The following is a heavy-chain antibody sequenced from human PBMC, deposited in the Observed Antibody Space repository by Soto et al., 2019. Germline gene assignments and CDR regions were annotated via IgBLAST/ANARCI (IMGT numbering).Heavy chain of an antibody. D-gene: IGHD2-2*01. CDR2: IIPIFGTA. V-gene: IGHV1-69*13. Sequence: SVKVSCKASGGTFSSYASSWVRQAPGQGLEWMGGIIPIFGTANYAQKFQGRVTITADESTSTAYMELSSLRSEDTAVYYCARGEDIVLVPAAKFDPWGQGTLVTVSS. J-gene: IGHJ5*02. CDR3: ARGEDIVLVPAAKFDP. CDR1: GGTFSSYA.